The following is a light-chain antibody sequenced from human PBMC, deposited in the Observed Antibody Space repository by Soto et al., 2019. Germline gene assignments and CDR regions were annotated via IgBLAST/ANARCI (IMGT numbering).Light chain of an antibody. CDR1: QTVSSN. Sequence: EIEVTQSPATLSLSPGERATLSCRASQTVSSNLAWYQQKPGQAPRLLTYGASTRATGIPARFSGSGSGTEFTLTINSLQPEDFAVYYCQQYYNWPRTFGQGTKVDIK. V-gene: IGKV3-15*01. CDR2: GAS. CDR3: QQYYNWPRT. J-gene: IGKJ1*01.